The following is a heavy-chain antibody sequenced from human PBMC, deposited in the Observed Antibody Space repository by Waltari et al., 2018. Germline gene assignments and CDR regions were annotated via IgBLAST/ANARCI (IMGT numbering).Heavy chain of an antibody. Sequence: EVQLVESGGGVVRPGGSLRLSCAASGFTFDDYGMSWVRQAPGKVVGWVSGMNCNGGSTGYADSVKGRFTISRDNAKNSLYLQMNSLRAEDTALYHCARGGVVTAPDYWGQGTLVTVSS. CDR3: ARGGVVTAPDY. CDR2: MNCNGGST. V-gene: IGHV3-20*01. D-gene: IGHD2-21*02. J-gene: IGHJ4*02. CDR1: GFTFDDYG.